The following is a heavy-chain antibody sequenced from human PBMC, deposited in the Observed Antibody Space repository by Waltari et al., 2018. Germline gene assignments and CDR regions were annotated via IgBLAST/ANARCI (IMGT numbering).Heavy chain of an antibody. CDR1: GGSFSGYY. CDR2: INHRGRT. J-gene: IGHJ6*02. D-gene: IGHD3-3*01. V-gene: IGHV4-34*01. CDR3: ARARAYYDFWSGYYTDYYGMDV. Sequence: QVQLQQWGAGLLKPSETLSLTCAVYGGSFSGYYWSWIRQPPGKGLEWIGEINHRGRTNANPSLKSRVTIAVDTSKNQFSRKLSSVTAADTAVYYCARARAYYDFWSGYYTDYYGMDVWGQGTTVTVSS.